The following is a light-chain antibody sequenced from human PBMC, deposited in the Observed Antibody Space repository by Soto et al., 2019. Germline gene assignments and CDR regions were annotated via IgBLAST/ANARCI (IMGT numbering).Light chain of an antibody. CDR1: QSISSW. CDR3: QQYNSFPYT. CDR2: DAS. Sequence: DIQMTQSPSTLSASVGDRVTITCRASQSISSWLAWYQQTAGKAPKLLIYDASSLESGVPSRFTGSASGTEFTVTISSLQPDDFATYYCQQYNSFPYTFGQGTKLEIK. V-gene: IGKV1-5*01. J-gene: IGKJ2*01.